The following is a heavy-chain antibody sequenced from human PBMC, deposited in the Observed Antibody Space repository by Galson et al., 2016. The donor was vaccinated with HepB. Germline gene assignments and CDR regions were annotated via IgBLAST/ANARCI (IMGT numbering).Heavy chain of an antibody. V-gene: IGHV1-3*01. CDR1: GYSFSDYA. CDR3: ATVIIDFLSGYSSKSAFEI. J-gene: IGHJ3*02. CDR2: INAGKGNT. D-gene: IGHD3-3*01. Sequence: SVKVSCKASGYSFSDYAFHWVRQAPGQRLEWMGWINAGKGNTEYSQKFQGRVSITSDTSATTVHMELSRLRHGDTAVYFCATVIIDFLSGYSSKSAFEIWGQGTRVTVSS.